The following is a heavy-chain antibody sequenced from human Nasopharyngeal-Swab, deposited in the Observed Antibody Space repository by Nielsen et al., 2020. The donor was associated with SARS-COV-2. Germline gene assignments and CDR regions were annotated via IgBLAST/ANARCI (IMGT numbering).Heavy chain of an antibody. V-gene: IGHV4-59*12. D-gene: IGHD5-18*01. J-gene: IGHJ6*02. CDR2: IYYSGST. Sequence: SETLSLTCTVSGGSISSYYWSWIRQPPGKGLEWIGYIYYSGSTNYNPSLKSRVTISVDTSKNQFSLKLSSVTAADTAVYYCARLVTIYYYYGMDVWGQGTTVTVSS. CDR3: ARLVTIYYYYGMDV. CDR1: GGSISSYY.